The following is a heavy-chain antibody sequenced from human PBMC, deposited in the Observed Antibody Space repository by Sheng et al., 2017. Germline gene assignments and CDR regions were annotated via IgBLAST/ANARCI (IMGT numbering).Heavy chain of an antibody. CDR1: GGSISSSSYY. V-gene: IGHV4-39*01. D-gene: IGHD3-10*01. CDR3: ARRGITMVRGVMVDP. J-gene: IGHJ5*02. Sequence: QLQLQESGPGLVKPSETLSLTCTVSGGSISSSSYYWGWIRQPPGKGLEWIGSIYYSGSTYYNPSLKSRVTISVDTSKNQFSLKLSSVTAADTAVYYCARRGITMVRGVMVDPWGQGTLVTVSS. CDR2: IYYSGST.